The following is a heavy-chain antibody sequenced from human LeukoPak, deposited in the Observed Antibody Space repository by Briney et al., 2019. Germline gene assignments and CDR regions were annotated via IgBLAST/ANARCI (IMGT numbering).Heavy chain of an antibody. V-gene: IGHV3-21*01. CDR3: ARSSGYDYFDY. Sequence: GGSLRLSCAASGFTFSSYSMNWVRQAPGKGLEWVSSISGSSSYIYYADSVKGRFTISRDNAKNSLYLQMNSLRAEDTAVYYCARSSGYDYFDYWGQGTLVTVSS. CDR1: GFTFSSYS. CDR2: ISGSSSYI. D-gene: IGHD5-12*01. J-gene: IGHJ4*02.